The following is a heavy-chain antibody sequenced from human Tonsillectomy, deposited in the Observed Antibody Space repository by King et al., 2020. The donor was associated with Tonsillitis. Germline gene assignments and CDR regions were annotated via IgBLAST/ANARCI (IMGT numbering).Heavy chain of an antibody. Sequence: VQLVESGGGLVQPGGSLRLSCAASGLTFRSYWMHWVRQTPGKGLVWVSRIKSDGSSTSYADSVKGRFTISRDNAQNTLYLQMNSLRVEDTAVYFCARNYYYGSASYYGLSAAFDIWGQGTMVTVSS. J-gene: IGHJ3*02. CDR3: ARNYYYGSASYYGLSAAFDI. D-gene: IGHD3-10*01. CDR2: IKSDGSST. V-gene: IGHV3-74*01. CDR1: GLTFRSYW.